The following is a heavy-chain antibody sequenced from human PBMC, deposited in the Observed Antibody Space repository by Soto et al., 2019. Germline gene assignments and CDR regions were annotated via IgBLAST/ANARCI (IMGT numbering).Heavy chain of an antibody. CDR1: GGSISSYY. Sequence: SETLSLTCTVSGGSISSYYWSWIRQPPGKGLEWIGYIYYSGSTNYNPSLKSRVTISVDTSKNQFSLKLSSVTAADTAVYYCARELGTTSPRNWFDPWGQGTLVTVSS. D-gene: IGHD1-7*01. CDR3: ARELGTTSPRNWFDP. J-gene: IGHJ5*02. V-gene: IGHV4-59*01. CDR2: IYYSGST.